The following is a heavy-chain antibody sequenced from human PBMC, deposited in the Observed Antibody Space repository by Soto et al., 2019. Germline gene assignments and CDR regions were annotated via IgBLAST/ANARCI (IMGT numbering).Heavy chain of an antibody. Sequence: EVQLVESGGGLVKPGGSLRLSCAASGFTFSSYSMNWVRQAPGKGLEWVSSISSSTSYIYYADSVKGRFTISRDNAKNSLYPQINSLRAEDPAVYYCARVVDYYDPYYYYGMDVWGQGTTVTVAS. V-gene: IGHV3-21*01. J-gene: IGHJ6*02. CDR1: GFTFSSYS. CDR2: ISSSTSYI. D-gene: IGHD3-22*01. CDR3: ARVVDYYDPYYYYGMDV.